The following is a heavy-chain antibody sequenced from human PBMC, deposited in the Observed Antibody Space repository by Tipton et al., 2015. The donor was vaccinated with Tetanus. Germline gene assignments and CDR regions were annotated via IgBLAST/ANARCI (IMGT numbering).Heavy chain of an antibody. Sequence: GLVKPSETLSLTCTVSGGFISRDYWTWIRQPAGKGLEWIGRMSSSGIITYNPFLKSRVTMSADTSKSQFSLKVHSVTAADTAVYYCARDHTRYSGSSVATFDIWGQGTMVTVSS. J-gene: IGHJ3*02. CDR1: GGFISRDY. D-gene: IGHD6-6*01. CDR2: MSSSGII. V-gene: IGHV4-4*07. CDR3: ARDHTRYSGSSVATFDI.